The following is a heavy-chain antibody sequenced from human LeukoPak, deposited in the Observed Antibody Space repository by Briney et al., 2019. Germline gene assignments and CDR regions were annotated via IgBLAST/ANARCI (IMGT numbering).Heavy chain of an antibody. Sequence: SETLSLTCTVSGGSISSGSYYWSWIRQPAGKGLEWIGRIYTSGSTNYNPSLKSRVTISVDTSKNQFSLNLSSVTAADTAVYYCARWSTGFTEYWYFDLWGRGTLVTVSS. J-gene: IGHJ2*01. CDR3: ARWSTGFTEYWYFDL. V-gene: IGHV4-61*02. CDR1: GGSISSGSYY. CDR2: IYTSGST. D-gene: IGHD1-1*01.